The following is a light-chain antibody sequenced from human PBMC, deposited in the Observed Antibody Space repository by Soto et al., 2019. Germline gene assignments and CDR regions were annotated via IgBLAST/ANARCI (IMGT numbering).Light chain of an antibody. CDR3: SSYTSSSTRV. CDR2: SND. V-gene: IGLV1-44*01. CDR1: GSNIGSHT. J-gene: IGLJ3*02. Sequence: QSVLTQPPSASGTPGQRVTISCSGSGSNIGSHTVSWYQQLPGTAPNLLIYSNDQRPSGVPDRFSGSKSGTSASLAISGLQSEDEADYYCSSYTSSSTRVFGGGTKLTVL.